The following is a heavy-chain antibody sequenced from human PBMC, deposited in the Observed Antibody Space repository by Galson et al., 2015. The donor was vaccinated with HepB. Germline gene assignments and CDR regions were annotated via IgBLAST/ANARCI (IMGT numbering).Heavy chain of an antibody. Sequence: SVKVSCKASGYTFTSYDINWVRQATGQGLEWMGWMNPNSGNTGYAQKFQGRVTMTRNTSISTAYMELSSLRSEDTAVYYCARRGWRYIWGSYRSNEYYYYYMDVWGKGTTVTVSS. V-gene: IGHV1-8*01. CDR1: GYTFTSYD. J-gene: IGHJ6*03. CDR3: ARRGWRYIWGSYRSNEYYYYYMDV. CDR2: MNPNSGNT. D-gene: IGHD3-16*02.